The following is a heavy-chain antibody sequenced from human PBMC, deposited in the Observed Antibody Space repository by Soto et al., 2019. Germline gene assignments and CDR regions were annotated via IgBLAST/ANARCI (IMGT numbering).Heavy chain of an antibody. CDR2: ISYDGSNK. CDR3: AKVRRELSLYTRRYYYGMDA. Sequence: GSLRLSCAASGFTFSSDGMHLVLRAPGKGLEWVAVISYDGSNKYYADSVKGRFTISRDNSKNTLYLQMNSLRAEDTAVYYCAKVRRELSLYTRRYYYGMDAWGQGTTVTASS. J-gene: IGHJ6*02. V-gene: IGHV3-30*18. D-gene: IGHD3-16*02. CDR1: GFTFSSDG.